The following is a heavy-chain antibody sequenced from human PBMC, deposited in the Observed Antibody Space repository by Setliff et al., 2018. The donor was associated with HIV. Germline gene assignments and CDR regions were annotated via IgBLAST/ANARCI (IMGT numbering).Heavy chain of an antibody. CDR3: AKETEKISLGGSRITVVSVLIYSRLDY. CDR1: GYTFTGYY. CDR2: INPNNGGT. Sequence: ASVKVSCKASGYTFTGYYVHWVRQAPGQGLEWMGWINPNNGGTNYAQKFQGRVTMTRDTSISTAYMELNRLRSDDTAVYYCAKETEKISLGGSRITVVSVLIYSRLDYWGQGTLVTVSS. V-gene: IGHV1-2*02. D-gene: IGHD3-3*01. J-gene: IGHJ4*02.